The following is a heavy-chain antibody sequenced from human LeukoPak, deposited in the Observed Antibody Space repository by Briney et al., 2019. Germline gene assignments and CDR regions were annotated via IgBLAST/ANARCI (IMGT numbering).Heavy chain of an antibody. D-gene: IGHD4-17*01. J-gene: IGHJ4*02. V-gene: IGHV3-30*14. CDR2: ISYDGSNK. Sequence: GGSLRLSCAASGFTFSSYAMHWVRQAPGKGLEWVAVISYDGSNKYYADSVKGRFTISRDNSKNTLYLQMNSLRAEDTAVYYCASSIDYGDYGYWGQGTLVTVSS. CDR3: ASSIDYGDYGY. CDR1: GFTFSSYA.